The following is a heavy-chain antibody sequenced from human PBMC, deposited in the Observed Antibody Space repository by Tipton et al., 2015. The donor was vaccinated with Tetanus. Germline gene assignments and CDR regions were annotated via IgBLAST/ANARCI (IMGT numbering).Heavy chain of an antibody. Sequence: TLSLTCTVSGVSVRSYYWSWIRQSPDKGLEWLGDVIYDGTSYYNPSLNSRVKIFLDTSMNQISLTLTSVTAADTALYYCVRGVPYSTTMGSDWFDPWGQGTLVTVSS. J-gene: IGHJ5*02. V-gene: IGHV4-34*01. CDR1: GVSVRSYY. CDR2: VIYDGTS. CDR3: VRGVPYSTTMGSDWFDP. D-gene: IGHD2-2*01.